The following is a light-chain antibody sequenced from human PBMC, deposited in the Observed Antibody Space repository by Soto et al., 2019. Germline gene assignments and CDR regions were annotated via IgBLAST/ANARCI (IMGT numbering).Light chain of an antibody. CDR1: QDITRW. J-gene: IGKJ5*01. CDR3: HQAHSFPVT. V-gene: IGKV1-12*01. Sequence: DIQMTQSPSSVSAVVGDRVTITCRASQDITRWLAWYQQQPGRAPKLLIYAASTLQGGVPSRFSGSASRTDFTLTISSLRPEDVATYYCHQAHSFPVTFGQGTRL. CDR2: AAS.